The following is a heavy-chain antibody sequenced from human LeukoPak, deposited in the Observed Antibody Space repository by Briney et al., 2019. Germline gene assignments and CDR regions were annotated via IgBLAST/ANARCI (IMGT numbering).Heavy chain of an antibody. CDR1: GFTFSSYS. J-gene: IGHJ4*02. D-gene: IGHD3-10*01. CDR2: ISSSSSYI. V-gene: IGHV3-21*01. Sequence: PGGPLRLSCAASGFTFSSYSMNWVRQAPGKGLEWVSSISSSSSYIYYADSVKGRFTISRDNAKNSLYLQMNSLRAEDTAVYYCVRGAGTRGDYWGQGTLVTVSS. CDR3: VRGAGTRGDY.